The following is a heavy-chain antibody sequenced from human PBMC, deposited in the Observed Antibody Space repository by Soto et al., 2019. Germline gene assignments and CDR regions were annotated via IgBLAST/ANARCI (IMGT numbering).Heavy chain of an antibody. CDR3: ANVPIWCSSTSCYTEGFDY. Sequence: GGSLRLSCTASGFPFSDYAMSCVRQPPGKGLEWVSVISAGGSIYYADPVKGRFTVSRANSKNTLYLQMNSLRAEDTAVYYCANVPIWCSSTSCYTEGFDYWGQGTLVTVSS. D-gene: IGHD2-2*02. CDR2: ISAGGSI. CDR1: GFPFSDYA. V-gene: IGHV3-23*01. J-gene: IGHJ4*02.